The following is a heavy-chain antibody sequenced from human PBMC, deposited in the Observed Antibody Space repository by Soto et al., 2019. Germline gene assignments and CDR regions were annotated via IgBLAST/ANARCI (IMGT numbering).Heavy chain of an antibody. CDR1: GGSISGYY. D-gene: IGHD3-3*01. V-gene: IGHV4-59*01. Sequence: PSETLSVTCAVYGGSISGYYLSWIRQTPGKGLEWIGYIYYSGSTNYNPALKSRVTISLDTSKNQFSLKLSSVTAADTAVYYCARAKSYDFWSAYPRPYFGYYYMDVRGKGTTVTVSS. CDR3: ARAKSYDFWSAYPRPYFGYYYMDV. CDR2: IYYSGST. J-gene: IGHJ6*03.